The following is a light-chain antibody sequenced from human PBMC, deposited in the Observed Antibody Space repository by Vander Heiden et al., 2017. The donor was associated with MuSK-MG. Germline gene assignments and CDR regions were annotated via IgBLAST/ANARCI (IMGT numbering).Light chain of an antibody. CDR2: QDS. CDR1: KLGDKY. V-gene: IGLV3-1*01. CDR3: QAWNSSTAV. Sequence: SYQLTQPPPVSVSPGQTASITCSGDKLGDKYACWYQQKPGQSLVLVIYQDSKRPSGIPERFSGSNSGTTATLTISGTQAMDEADYYCQAWNSSTAVFGGGTKLTVL. J-gene: IGLJ2*01.